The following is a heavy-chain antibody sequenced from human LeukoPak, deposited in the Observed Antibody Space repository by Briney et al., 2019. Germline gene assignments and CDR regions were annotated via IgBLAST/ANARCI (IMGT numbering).Heavy chain of an antibody. D-gene: IGHD6-13*01. CDR3: ARVSQPQQPLDY. CDR1: GFTFNTYE. CDR2: IDGSGRTT. J-gene: IGHJ4*02. Sequence: PGGSLRLSCAASGFTFNTYEINWVRQAPGKGLECLSYIDGSGRTTYYADSVKGRFTLVRDNAKNSVYLQMNSLRVEDTAVYYCARVSQPQQPLDYWGQGTLVTVSP. V-gene: IGHV3-48*03.